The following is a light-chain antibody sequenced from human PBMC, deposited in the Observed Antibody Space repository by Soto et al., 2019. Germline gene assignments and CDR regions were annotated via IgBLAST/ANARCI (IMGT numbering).Light chain of an antibody. V-gene: IGKV1-39*01. Sequence: DIRMTQAPSSLSVSVGDGVTLTCRASETINNYLNWYQQKPGRAPKLLIHAASTLQSGVPSRFSGSGSGTDFTLTISSLQPEDFATYSCQQSYTTPWTFGLGTRVEI. CDR3: QQSYTTPWT. J-gene: IGKJ1*01. CDR1: ETINNY. CDR2: AAS.